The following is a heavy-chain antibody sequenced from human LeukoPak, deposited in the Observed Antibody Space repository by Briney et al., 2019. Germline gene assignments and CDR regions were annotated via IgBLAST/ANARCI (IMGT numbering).Heavy chain of an antibody. V-gene: IGHV1-46*01. CDR3: ARDQEGFDY. Sequence: ASVKVSCKASGYTFTSNYIHWVRQAPGQGLEWMGMIYPRDGSTSYAQRFQGRVTVTRDTSTSTVHMGLSGLRSEDTAVYYCARDQEGFDYWGQGTLVTVSS. J-gene: IGHJ4*02. CDR2: IYPRDGST. CDR1: GYTFTSNY.